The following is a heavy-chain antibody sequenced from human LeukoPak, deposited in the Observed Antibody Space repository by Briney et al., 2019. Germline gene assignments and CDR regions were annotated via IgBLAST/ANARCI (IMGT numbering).Heavy chain of an antibody. V-gene: IGHV4-39*01. Sequence: SETLSLTCTVSGGSISSSSYYWGWIRQPPGKGLEWIGSIYYSGSTYYNPSLKSRVTISVDTSKNQFSLKLSSVTAADTAVYYCARQNVKNHYDSSGWLFYFDYWGQGTLVTVSS. D-gene: IGHD3-22*01. CDR2: IYYSGST. CDR3: ARQNVKNHYDSSGWLFYFDY. J-gene: IGHJ4*02. CDR1: GGSISSSSYY.